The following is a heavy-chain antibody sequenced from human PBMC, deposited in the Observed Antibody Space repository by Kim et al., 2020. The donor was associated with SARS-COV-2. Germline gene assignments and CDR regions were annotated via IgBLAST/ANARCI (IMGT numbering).Heavy chain of an antibody. CDR3: ARDRNYDILTGDYYYYGMDV. CDR2: ISSSSSYI. J-gene: IGHJ6*02. CDR1: GFTFSSYS. V-gene: IGHV3-21*01. Sequence: GGSLRLSCAASGFTFSSYSMNWVRQAPGKGLEWVSSISSSSSYIYYADSVKGRFTISRDNAKNSLYLQMNSLRAEDTAVYYCARDRNYDILTGDYYYYGMDVWGQGTTVTVSS. D-gene: IGHD3-9*01.